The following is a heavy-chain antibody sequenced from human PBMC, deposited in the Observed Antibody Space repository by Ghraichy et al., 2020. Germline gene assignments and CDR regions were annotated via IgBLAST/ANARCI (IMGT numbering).Heavy chain of an antibody. CDR2: IIPIFGTA. Sequence: SVKVSCKASGGTFSSYAISWVRQAPGQGLEWMGGIIPIFGTANYAQKFQGRVTITADESTSTAYMELSSLGSEDTAVYYCARSNNYYYDSSGYGDAFDIWGQGTMVTVSS. V-gene: IGHV1-69*13. D-gene: IGHD3-22*01. J-gene: IGHJ3*02. CDR1: GGTFSSYA. CDR3: ARSNNYYYDSSGYGDAFDI.